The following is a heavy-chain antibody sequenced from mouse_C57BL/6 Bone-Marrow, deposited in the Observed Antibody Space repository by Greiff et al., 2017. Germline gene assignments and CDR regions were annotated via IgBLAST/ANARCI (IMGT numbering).Heavy chain of an antibody. CDR2: IDPEDGET. V-gene: IGHV14-2*01. CDR1: GFNIKDYY. J-gene: IGHJ4*01. D-gene: IGHD2-3*01. Sequence: EVQRVESGAELVKPGASVTLSCTASGFNIKDYYMHWVKQRTEQGLEWIGRIDPEDGETKYAPKFQGKATITADTSSNTAYLQLSSLTSEDTAVYYCASPLYDGYYSYAMDYWGQGTSVTVSS. CDR3: ASPLYDGYYSYAMDY.